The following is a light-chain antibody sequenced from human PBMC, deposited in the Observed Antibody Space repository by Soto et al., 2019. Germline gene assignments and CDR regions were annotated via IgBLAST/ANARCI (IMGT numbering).Light chain of an antibody. CDR2: GSS. J-gene: IGKJ2*01. CDR1: QSVSSSY. V-gene: IGKV3-20*01. Sequence: EIVLTQSPGTLSLSPGERATLSCRASQSVSSSYLAWYQQKPGQAPRLLIYGSSSRATGIPDRFSGSGCGTDFTLTISRLEPEDFAVYYCQHYGSSPYTFGQGTKLEIK. CDR3: QHYGSSPYT.